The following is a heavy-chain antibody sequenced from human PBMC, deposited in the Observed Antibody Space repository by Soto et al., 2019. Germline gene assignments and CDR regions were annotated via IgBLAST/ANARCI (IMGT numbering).Heavy chain of an antibody. CDR3: ASDTRGWNYGWFDP. Sequence: EVQLVESGGGLVQPGGSLRLSCAASGFTFSSYSMNWVRQAPVKGLEWVSYISSSSSTIYYADSVKGRFTIYRDNAKNSLYLQMNSLRDEDTAVYYCASDTRGWNYGWFDPWGQGTLVTVSS. D-gene: IGHD1-7*01. V-gene: IGHV3-48*02. CDR2: ISSSSSTI. J-gene: IGHJ5*02. CDR1: GFTFSSYS.